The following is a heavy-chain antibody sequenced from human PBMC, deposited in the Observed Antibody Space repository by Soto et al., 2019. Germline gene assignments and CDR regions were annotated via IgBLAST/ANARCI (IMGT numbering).Heavy chain of an antibody. CDR2: INHSGST. D-gene: IGHD5-12*01. CDR1: GGSFSGYY. J-gene: IGHJ4*02. Sequence: PSETLSLTCAVYGGSFSGYYWSWIRQPPGKGLEWIGEINHSGSTNYNPSLKSRVTISVDTSKNQFSLKLSSVTAADTAVYYCARTPRGYSGYDHFDYWGQGTLVTVSS. CDR3: ARTPRGYSGYDHFDY. V-gene: IGHV4-34*01.